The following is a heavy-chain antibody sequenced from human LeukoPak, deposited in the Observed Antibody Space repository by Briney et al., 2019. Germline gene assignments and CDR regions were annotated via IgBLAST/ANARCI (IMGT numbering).Heavy chain of an antibody. CDR3: AKVRPYSSSWYSGWEFDY. V-gene: IGHV3-9*01. CDR2: ISWNSGSI. J-gene: IGHJ4*02. CDR1: GFTFDDYA. D-gene: IGHD6-13*01. Sequence: GGSLRLSCAASGFTFDDYAMHWVRQAPGKGLEWVSGISWNSGSIGYADSVKGRFTISRDNAKNTLYLQMNSLRAEDTAVYYCAKVRPYSSSWYSGWEFDYGGQGTLVTVSA.